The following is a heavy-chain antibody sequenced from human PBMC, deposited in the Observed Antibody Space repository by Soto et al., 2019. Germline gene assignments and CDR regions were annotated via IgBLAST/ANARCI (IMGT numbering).Heavy chain of an antibody. J-gene: IGHJ6*01. D-gene: IGHD2-15*01. Sequence: GGSLRLSCAASGFTFSDYYMSWIRQAPGKGLEWVSYVSSSGSTIYYADSVKGRFTISRDTAKNTLYLQMDSLRAEDTAVYYCVRDDVLCDGGRCYGVPLDVWGKGPRSPSPQ. V-gene: IGHV3-11*04. CDR1: GFTFSDYY. CDR3: VRDDVLCDGGRCYGVPLDV. CDR2: VSSSGSTI.